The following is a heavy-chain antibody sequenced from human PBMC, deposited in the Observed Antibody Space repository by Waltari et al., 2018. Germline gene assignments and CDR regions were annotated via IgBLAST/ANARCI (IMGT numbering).Heavy chain of an antibody. Sequence: QVQLVQSGAEVKKPGASVKVSCKASGYTFTSYGISWVRPAPGQGLEWMGWISAYNGNTNYAQKLQGRVTMTTDTSTSTAYIERRSLRSDDTAVYYCARVPETDSGWYWDCDYWGQGTLVTVSS. V-gene: IGHV1-18*01. CDR2: ISAYNGNT. CDR1: GYTFTSYG. J-gene: IGHJ4*02. D-gene: IGHD6-19*01. CDR3: ARVPETDSGWYWDCDY.